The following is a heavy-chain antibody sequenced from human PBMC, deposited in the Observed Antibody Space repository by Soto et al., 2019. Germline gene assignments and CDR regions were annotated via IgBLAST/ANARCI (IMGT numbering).Heavy chain of an antibody. V-gene: IGHV1-46*03. CDR3: ARDRYVVVVAAISGVELFDY. D-gene: IGHD2-15*01. CDR2: INPSGGST. Sequence: ASVKVSCKASGYTFTSYYMHWVRQAPGQGLEWMGIINPSGGSTSYAQKFQGRVTMTRDTSTSTVYMELSSLRSEDTAVYYCARDRYVVVVAAISGVELFDYWGQGTLVTVSS. CDR1: GYTFTSYY. J-gene: IGHJ4*02.